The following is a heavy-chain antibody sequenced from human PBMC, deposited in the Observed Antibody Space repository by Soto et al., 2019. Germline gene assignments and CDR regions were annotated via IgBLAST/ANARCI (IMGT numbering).Heavy chain of an antibody. J-gene: IGHJ3*02. CDR2: ISGSGGST. CDR3: AKGVAATHDAFDI. D-gene: IGHD2-15*01. V-gene: IGHV3-23*01. CDR1: GFTFSIYA. Sequence: EVQLLESGGGLVQPGGSLRLSCAASGFTFSIYAMSWVRQAPGKGLEWVSAISGSGGSTYYADSVKGRFTISRDNSKNTLYLQMNSLRAEDTAVYYCAKGVAATHDAFDIWGQGTMVTVSS.